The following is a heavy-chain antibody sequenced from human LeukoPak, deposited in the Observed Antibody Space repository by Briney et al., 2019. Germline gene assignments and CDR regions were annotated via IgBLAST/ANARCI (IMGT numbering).Heavy chain of an antibody. Sequence: SETLSLTCAVYGGSFSGYYWSWIRQPPGKGLEWIGEINHSGSTNYNPSLKSRVTISVDTSKNQFSLKLSSVTAADTAAYYCARHTEAGSYYGSGSSIKYFDYWGQGTLVTVSS. CDR1: GGSFSGYY. CDR2: INHSGST. J-gene: IGHJ4*02. D-gene: IGHD3-10*01. CDR3: ARHTEAGSYYGSGSSIKYFDY. V-gene: IGHV4-34*01.